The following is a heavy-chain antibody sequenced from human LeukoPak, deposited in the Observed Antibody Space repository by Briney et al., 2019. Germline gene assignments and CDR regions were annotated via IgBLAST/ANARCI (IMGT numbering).Heavy chain of an antibody. V-gene: IGHV3-74*01. D-gene: IGHD3-22*01. CDR1: GFTFSSYW. CDR3: AREGSPITMIVVASYYFDY. CDR2: INSDGSST. Sequence: GGSLRLSCAASGFTFSSYWMHWVRQAPGKGLVWVSRINSDGSSTSYADSVKGRFTISRDNAKNTLYLQMNSLRAEDTAVYYCAREGSPITMIVVASYYFDYWGQGTLVTVPS. J-gene: IGHJ4*02.